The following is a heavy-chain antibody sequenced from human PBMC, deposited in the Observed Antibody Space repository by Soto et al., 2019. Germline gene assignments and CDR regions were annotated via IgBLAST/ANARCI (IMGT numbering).Heavy chain of an antibody. V-gene: IGHV3-30-3*01. CDR3: ARGDAPPFRVAAWYFDL. D-gene: IGHD6-19*01. J-gene: IGHJ2*01. CDR1: GFTFSSYA. CDR2: ISYDGDNK. Sequence: QVQLVESRGGVGQPGRSLRLSCAASGFTFSSYAMHWVRQAPGKGLEWVAVISYDGDNKYYADSVKGRFTISRDSSKNTLYLQMNSLRAEDTAVYYCARGDAPPFRVAAWYFDLWGRGTLVTVSS.